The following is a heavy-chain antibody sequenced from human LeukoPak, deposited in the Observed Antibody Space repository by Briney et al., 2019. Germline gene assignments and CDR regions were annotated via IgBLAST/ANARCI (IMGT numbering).Heavy chain of an antibody. CDR3: ARRAYCGGDCYPFDY. V-gene: IGHV5-51*01. CDR1: GYSFTSYW. J-gene: IGHJ4*02. CDR2: IYPGDSDT. D-gene: IGHD2-21*02. Sequence: PGESLKISCKGSGYSFTSYWIGWVRQMPGKGLEWMGIIYPGDSDTRYSPSFQGQVTISADKSISTAYLQWSSLKASDTAMYYCARRAYCGGDCYPFDYWGQGTLVTVSS.